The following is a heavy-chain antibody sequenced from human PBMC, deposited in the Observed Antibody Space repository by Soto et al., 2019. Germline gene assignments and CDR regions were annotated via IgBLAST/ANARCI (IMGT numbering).Heavy chain of an antibody. CDR2: IIPIFGTA. J-gene: IGHJ4*02. Sequence: QVQLVQSGAEVKKPGSSVKVSCKASGGTFSSYAISWVRQAPGQGLEWMGGIIPIFGTANYAQKFQGRVTITADDSTSTAYMELSSLRSEDTAVYYCARLHRAASCTHSTTASSSWGQGTLVIVSS. D-gene: IGHD6-13*01. CDR1: GGTFSSYA. CDR3: ARLHRAASCTHSTTASSS. V-gene: IGHV1-69*01.